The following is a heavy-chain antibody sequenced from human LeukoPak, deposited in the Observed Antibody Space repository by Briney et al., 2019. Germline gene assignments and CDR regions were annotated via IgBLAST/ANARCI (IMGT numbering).Heavy chain of an antibody. D-gene: IGHD6-6*01. CDR1: GFTFSNHG. CDR2: INGRGDDK. CDR3: AKGKGIAAPRNWFDP. V-gene: IGHV3-23*01. Sequence: PGGSLRLSCEGSGFTFSNHGMAWVRQDPGKGLDWVSGINGRGDDKYYDVSVKGRLTVSRDNSRNTLYLHMSALRAEDTAVYYCAKGKGIAAPRNWFDPWGQGTLVTVSS. J-gene: IGHJ5*02.